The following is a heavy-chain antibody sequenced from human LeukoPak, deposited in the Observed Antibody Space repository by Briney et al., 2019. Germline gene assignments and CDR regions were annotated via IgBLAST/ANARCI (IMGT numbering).Heavy chain of an antibody. J-gene: IGHJ4*02. Sequence: SETLSLTCTVSGGSISSSSYYWGWIRQPPGKGLEWIGSIYYSGSTYYNPSLKSRVTISVDTSKNQFSLKLSSVTAADTAVYYCASGYYRYYFDYWGQGTLVTVSS. CDR2: IYYSGST. CDR3: ASGYYRYYFDY. D-gene: IGHD3-22*01. CDR1: GGSISSSSYY. V-gene: IGHV4-39*01.